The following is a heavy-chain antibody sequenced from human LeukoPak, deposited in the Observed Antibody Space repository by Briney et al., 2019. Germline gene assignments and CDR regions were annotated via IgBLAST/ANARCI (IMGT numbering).Heavy chain of an antibody. CDR1: GYTLTELS. CDR3: ATDCGSTSCYGGFDP. D-gene: IGHD2-2*01. V-gene: IGHV1-24*01. CDR2: FDPEDGET. Sequence: ASVKVSCKFSGYTLTELSMHWVRQAPGKGLEWMGGFDPEDGETIYAQKFQGRVTMTEDTSTDTAYMELSSLRSEDTAVYYCATDCGSTSCYGGFDPWGQGTLVTVSS. J-gene: IGHJ5*02.